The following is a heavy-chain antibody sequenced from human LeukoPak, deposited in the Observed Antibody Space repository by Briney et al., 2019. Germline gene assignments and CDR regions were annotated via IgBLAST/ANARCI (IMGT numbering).Heavy chain of an antibody. CDR1: GFTFRSYG. CDR2: IWYDGSNK. Sequence: GGSLRLSCAASGFTFRSYGMHWVRQAPGKGLEWVAVIWYDGSNKYYADSVKGRFTISRDNSKNTLYLQMNSLRAEDTAVYYCAKEGEWELAFDYWGQGTLVTVSS. J-gene: IGHJ4*02. D-gene: IGHD1-26*01. CDR3: AKEGEWELAFDY. V-gene: IGHV3-33*06.